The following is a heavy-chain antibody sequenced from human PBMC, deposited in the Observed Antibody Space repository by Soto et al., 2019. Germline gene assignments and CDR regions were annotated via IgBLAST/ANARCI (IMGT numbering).Heavy chain of an antibody. CDR3: AREGNSSLILFDY. Sequence: QLQLQESGPGLVKPSETLSLTCTVSGGSISSSSYYWGWIRQPPGKGLEWIGSIYYSGSTYYNPSLKIRVTISVETSKNQFSLKLSSVTAADTAVYYCAREGNSSLILFDYWGQGTLVTVSS. V-gene: IGHV4-39*02. J-gene: IGHJ4*02. CDR1: GGSISSSSYY. CDR2: IYYSGST. D-gene: IGHD6-13*01.